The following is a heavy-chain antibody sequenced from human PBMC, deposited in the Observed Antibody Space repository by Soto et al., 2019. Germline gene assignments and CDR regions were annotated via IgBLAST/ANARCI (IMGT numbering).Heavy chain of an antibody. V-gene: IGHV5-51*01. CDR1: GYSFTNYW. Sequence: PGESLKISCKGSGYSFTNYWIGWVRQMPGEGLEWMGIVYPGDSDTRYSPSSKGRVTISADKSTSTAYLQWSRLKASDTAMYYCARFSEFEDYISWFDPWGQGTLVTVS. D-gene: IGHD4-4*01. CDR2: VYPGDSDT. CDR3: ARFSEFEDYISWFDP. J-gene: IGHJ5*02.